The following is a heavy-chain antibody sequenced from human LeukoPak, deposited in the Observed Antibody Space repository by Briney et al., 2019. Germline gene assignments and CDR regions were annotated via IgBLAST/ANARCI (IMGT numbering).Heavy chain of an antibody. CDR3: AREARGGYGSGSYGVYDY. V-gene: IGHV4-59*01. CDR2: IYYSGST. J-gene: IGHJ4*02. Sequence: SETLSLTCTVSGGSISSYYWSWIRRPPGKGLEWIGYIYYSGSTNYNPSLKSRVTISVDTSKNQFSLKLSSVTAADTAVYYCAREARGGYGSGSYGVYDYWGQGTLVTVSS. CDR1: GGSISSYY. D-gene: IGHD3-10*01.